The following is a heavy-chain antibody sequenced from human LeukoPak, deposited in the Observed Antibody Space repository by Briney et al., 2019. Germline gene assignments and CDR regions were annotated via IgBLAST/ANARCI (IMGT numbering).Heavy chain of an antibody. CDR1: GFTFSSYS. CDR2: ISSSSSYI. D-gene: IGHD2-15*01. J-gene: IGHJ4*02. Sequence: GGSLRLSCAASGFTFSSYSMNWVRQAPGKGLEWVSSISSSSSYIYYADPVKGRFTISRDNAKNSLYLQMNSLRAEDTAVYYCARAHVVVVAARTSLLDYWGQGTLVTVSS. CDR3: ARAHVVVVAARTSLLDY. V-gene: IGHV3-21*01.